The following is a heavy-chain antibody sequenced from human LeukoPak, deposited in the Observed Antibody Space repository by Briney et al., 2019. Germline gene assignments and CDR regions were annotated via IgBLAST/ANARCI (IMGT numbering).Heavy chain of an antibody. D-gene: IGHD5-24*01. CDR3: TRQRWLQSGDDYYYGMDV. CDR2: IRSKAKSYAT. J-gene: IGHJ6*02. CDR1: GFIFSGSA. Sequence: GGSLRLSCAASGFIFSGSAMHWVRQASGKGLEWVGHIRSKAKSYATASAASVKGRFTISRDDSKNTAYLQMNSLKTEDTAVYYCTRQRWLQSGDDYYYGMDVWGQGTTVTVSS. V-gene: IGHV3-73*01.